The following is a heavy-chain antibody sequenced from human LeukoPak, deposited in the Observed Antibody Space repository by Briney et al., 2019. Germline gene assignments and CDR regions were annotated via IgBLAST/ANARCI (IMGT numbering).Heavy chain of an antibody. CDR1: GYTFTGSY. V-gene: IGHV1-2*02. CDR3: ARAGYTSSWYVYYYGMDV. Sequence: ASVKVSCKASGYTFTGSYMHWVRQAPGQGLEWMGWINPNNGGTNYAQKFQGRVTMTRDTSISTAYMELSRLRSDDTAVYYCARAGYTSSWYVYYYGMDVWGQGTTVTVAS. D-gene: IGHD6-13*01. J-gene: IGHJ6*02. CDR2: INPNNGGT.